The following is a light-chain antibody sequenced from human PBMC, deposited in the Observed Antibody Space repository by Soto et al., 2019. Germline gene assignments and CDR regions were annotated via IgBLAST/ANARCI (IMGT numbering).Light chain of an antibody. CDR1: QSVSSY. Sequence: EIVLTQSPATLSLSPGERATLSCRASQSVSSYLAWYQQKPGQAPRLLIYGASTRATGIPARFSGSGSGTEFTLTISSLQSEDFAVYYCQQYNNWHPLTFGGGTKVDIK. J-gene: IGKJ4*01. CDR3: QQYNNWHPLT. V-gene: IGKV3-15*01. CDR2: GAS.